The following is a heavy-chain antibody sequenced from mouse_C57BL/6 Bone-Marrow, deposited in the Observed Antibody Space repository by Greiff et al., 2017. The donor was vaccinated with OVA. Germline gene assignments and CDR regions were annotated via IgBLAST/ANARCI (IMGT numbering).Heavy chain of an antibody. CDR2: IDPSDSYT. J-gene: IGHJ1*03. CDR1: GYTFTSYW. Sequence: QVQLQQSGAELVMPGASVKLSCKASGYTFTSYWMHWVKQRPGQGLEWIGEIDPSDSYTNYNQKFKGKSTLTVDKSSSTAYMQLSSLTSEDSAVYYCASYWYFDVWGTGTTVTVSS. V-gene: IGHV1-69*01. CDR3: ASYWYFDV.